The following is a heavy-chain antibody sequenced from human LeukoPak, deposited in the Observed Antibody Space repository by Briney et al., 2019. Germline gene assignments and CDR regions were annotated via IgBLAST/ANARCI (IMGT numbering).Heavy chain of an antibody. V-gene: IGHV1-18*04. Sequence: VASVKVSCKASGYTFTGYYMHWVRQAPGQGLEWMGWISAYNGNTNYAQKLQGRVTMTTDTSTSTAYMELRSLRSDDTAVYYCARGLGYSYGYDQTDYWGQGTLVTVSS. D-gene: IGHD5-18*01. J-gene: IGHJ4*02. CDR2: ISAYNGNT. CDR1: GYTFTGYY. CDR3: ARGLGYSYGYDQTDY.